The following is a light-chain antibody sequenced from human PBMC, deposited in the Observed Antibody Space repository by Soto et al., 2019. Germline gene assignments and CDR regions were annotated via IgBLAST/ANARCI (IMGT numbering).Light chain of an antibody. CDR2: GAS. V-gene: IGKV3-20*01. Sequence: EIVLTQSPGTLSLSPGERATLSCRASQSISSSSLAWYQQKRGQAPRLLIYGASRRATGIPDTFSGSGSGTDFTLTISRLEPEDFAVYYCQQYGSSHTFGQGTRLEIK. CDR1: QSISSSS. J-gene: IGKJ5*01. CDR3: QQYGSSHT.